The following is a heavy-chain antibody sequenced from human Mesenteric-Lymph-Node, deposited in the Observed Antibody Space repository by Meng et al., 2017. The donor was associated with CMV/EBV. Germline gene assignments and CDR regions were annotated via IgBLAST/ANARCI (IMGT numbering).Heavy chain of an antibody. V-gene: IGHV3-30*02. J-gene: IGHJ4*02. Sequence: GESLKISCAAFGFSFSRYGMHWVRQAPGKGLEWVAFIRHDESKKFYADSVRGRFTISRDRSKSTLYLQMNSLKSEDTAVYYCAKEEDYGANPFDYWGQGTLVTVSS. CDR1: GFSFSRYG. D-gene: IGHD4-23*01. CDR3: AKEEDYGANPFDY. CDR2: IRHDESKK.